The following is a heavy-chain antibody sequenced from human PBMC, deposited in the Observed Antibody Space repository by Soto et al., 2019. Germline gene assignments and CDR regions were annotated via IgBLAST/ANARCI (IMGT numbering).Heavy chain of an antibody. CDR3: ARDLSIAVAGTDGMDV. Sequence: GGSLRLSCAASGFTFSSYWMSWVRQAPGKGLEWVANIKQDGSEKYYVDSVKGRFTISRDNAKNSLYLQMNSLRAEDTAVYYCARDLSIAVAGTDGMDVWGQGTTVTVSS. J-gene: IGHJ6*02. V-gene: IGHV3-7*01. D-gene: IGHD6-19*01. CDR2: IKQDGSEK. CDR1: GFTFSSYW.